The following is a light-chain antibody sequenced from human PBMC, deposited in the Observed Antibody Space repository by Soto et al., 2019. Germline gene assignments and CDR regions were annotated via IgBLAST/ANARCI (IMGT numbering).Light chain of an antibody. Sequence: QSVLTQPPSASGTPGQRVTISCSGSSSNIGSNTVNWYQQLPGAAPKLLIYSNNQRPSGVPDQFSGSKSGTSASLAISGLQSYVDADYYCAAWDDSLNGLYVFRTGXNVTVL. V-gene: IGLV1-44*01. CDR3: AAWDDSLNGLYV. J-gene: IGLJ1*01. CDR1: SSNIGSNT. CDR2: SNN.